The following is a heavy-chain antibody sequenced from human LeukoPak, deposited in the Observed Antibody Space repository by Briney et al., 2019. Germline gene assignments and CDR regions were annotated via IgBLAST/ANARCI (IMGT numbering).Heavy chain of an antibody. V-gene: IGHV3-48*04. CDR2: ISSSSSTI. D-gene: IGHD5-24*01. CDR3: AKARLMAAPFYYYGMDV. CDR1: GFTFSSYS. Sequence: GGSLRLSCAASGFTFSSYSMNWVRQAPGKGLEWVSYISSSSSTIYYADSVKGRFTISRDNAKNSLSLQMNSLRGEDTALYYCAKARLMAAPFYYYGMDVWGPGTTVTVSS. J-gene: IGHJ6*02.